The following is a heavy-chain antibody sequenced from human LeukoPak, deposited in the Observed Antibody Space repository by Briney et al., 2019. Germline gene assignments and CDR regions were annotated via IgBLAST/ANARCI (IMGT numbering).Heavy chain of an antibody. J-gene: IGHJ2*01. CDR2: ITGSGDNT. Sequence: PGGSLRLSCAASEFTFTSQGMAWVRQAPAKGLEWVSAITGSGDNTYYADSVKGRFTISRNNSKNTLYLQMNSLSAEDTAVYYCAKMQGYFDLWGRGTLVTVSS. V-gene: IGHV3-23*01. CDR3: AKMQGYFDL. CDR1: EFTFTSQG.